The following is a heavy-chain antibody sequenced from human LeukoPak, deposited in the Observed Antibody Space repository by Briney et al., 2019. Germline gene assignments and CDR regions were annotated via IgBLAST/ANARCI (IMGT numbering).Heavy chain of an antibody. D-gene: IGHD3-22*01. CDR2: IRYDGSNK. CDR1: GFTFSSYG. CDR3: AKAYYDSSGYFDY. V-gene: IGHV3-30*02. Sequence: PYGGSLRLSCAASGFTFSSYGMHWVRHAPGKGLEWVAFIRYDGSNKYYADSVKGRFTISRDNSKNTLYLQMNSLRAEDTAVYYCAKAYYDSSGYFDYWGQGTLVTVSS. J-gene: IGHJ4*02.